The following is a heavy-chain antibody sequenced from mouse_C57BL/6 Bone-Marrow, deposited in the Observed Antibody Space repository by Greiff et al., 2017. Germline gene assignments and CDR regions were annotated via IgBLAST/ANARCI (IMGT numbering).Heavy chain of an antibody. J-gene: IGHJ4*01. Sequence: EVKLQESGGGLVKPGGSLKLSCAASGFTFSDYGMHWVRQAPEKGLEWVAYISSGSSTIYYADTVKGRFTISRDNAKNTLFLQMTSLRSEDTAMYYCARQGTTDAMDYWGQGTSVTVSS. V-gene: IGHV5-17*01. CDR1: GFTFSDYG. D-gene: IGHD1-1*01. CDR2: ISSGSSTI. CDR3: ARQGTTDAMDY.